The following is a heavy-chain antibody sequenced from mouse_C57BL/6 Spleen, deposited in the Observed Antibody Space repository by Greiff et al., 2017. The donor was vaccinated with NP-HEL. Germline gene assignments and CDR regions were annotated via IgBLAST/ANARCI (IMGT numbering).Heavy chain of an antibody. Sequence: EVKLMESGGGLVKPGGSLKLSCAASGFTFSDYGMHWVRQAPEKGLEWVAYISSGSSTIYYADTVKGRFTISRDNAKNTLFLQMTSLRSEDTAMYYCARGDYYGSRGYFDVWGTGTTVTVSS. CDR3: ARGDYYGSRGYFDV. CDR2: ISSGSSTI. J-gene: IGHJ1*03. V-gene: IGHV5-17*01. D-gene: IGHD1-1*01. CDR1: GFTFSDYG.